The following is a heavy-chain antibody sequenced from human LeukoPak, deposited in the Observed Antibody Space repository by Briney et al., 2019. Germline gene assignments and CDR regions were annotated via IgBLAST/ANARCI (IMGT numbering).Heavy chain of an antibody. CDR1: GSTFVDYG. CDR3: ARDRLGPSFSVSHFDL. V-gene: IGHV3-20*04. CDR2: INYNGAIT. J-gene: IGHJ4*02. D-gene: IGHD3-3*02. Sequence: GGSRRLSCATSGSTFVDYGLSWVRRAPGKGLEWLCAINYNGAITDYADSVKGRFTISRDNAKNSLYLRMDSLRAEDTALYYCARDRLGPSFSVSHFDLWGQGTLVTVSS.